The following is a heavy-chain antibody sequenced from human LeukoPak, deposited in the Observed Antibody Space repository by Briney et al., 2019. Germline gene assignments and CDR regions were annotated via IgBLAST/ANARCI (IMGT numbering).Heavy chain of an antibody. J-gene: IGHJ4*02. D-gene: IGHD1-1*01. CDR3: ASSTGTTPNFDY. CDR2: IIPILGIA. Sequence: SVKVSCKASGGTFSSYAISWVRQAPGQGLEWMGRIIPILGIANYAQKFQGRVTITADKSTSTAYMELSSLRSEDTAVYYCASSTGTTPNFDYWGQGTLVTVSS. CDR1: GGTFSSYA. V-gene: IGHV1-69*04.